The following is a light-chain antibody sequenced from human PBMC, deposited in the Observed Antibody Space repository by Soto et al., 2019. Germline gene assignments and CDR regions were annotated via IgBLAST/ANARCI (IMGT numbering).Light chain of an antibody. J-gene: IGKJ1*01. CDR1: QNIGGW. CDR3: QHHGGVWR. Sequence: SVRAAEEYRARMTFRASQNIGGWLAWYQQKPGKAPKLLIFAASSLQSWVPSRFSGSGAGREFILTISSLQPDDFATDLCQHHGGVWRFGQGTKVDIK. CDR2: AAS. V-gene: IGKV1-12*01.